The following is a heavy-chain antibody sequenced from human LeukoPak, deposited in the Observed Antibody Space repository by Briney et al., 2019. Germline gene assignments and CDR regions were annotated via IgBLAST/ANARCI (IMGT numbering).Heavy chain of an antibody. J-gene: IGHJ3*02. V-gene: IGHV4-59*12. CDR3: AREDRYFDVPDAFDI. CDR1: ADSIGSFY. CDR2: ISYSGDT. Sequence: SETLSLTCSVSADSIGSFYWSWLRQPPGKQLEWIGHISYSGDTNYTPSLKSRVTLSVDTSKNQFSLKLSSVTAADTAVYYCAREDRYFDVPDAFDIWGQGTMVTVSS. D-gene: IGHD3-9*01.